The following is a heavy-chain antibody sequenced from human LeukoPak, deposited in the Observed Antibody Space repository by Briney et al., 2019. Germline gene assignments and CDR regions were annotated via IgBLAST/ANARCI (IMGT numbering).Heavy chain of an antibody. J-gene: IGHJ4*02. Sequence: GGSLRLSCTASGFTFGDYAMSWFRQAPGKGLEWVGFIRSKGYGGTTEYAASAKGRFTFSRDDSKSIAYLQMNSLKTEDTAVYYCTRAGPVWGSYRYFDYWGQGTLVTVSS. D-gene: IGHD3-16*02. CDR2: IRSKGYGGTT. CDR1: GFTFGDYA. V-gene: IGHV3-49*03. CDR3: TRAGPVWGSYRYFDY.